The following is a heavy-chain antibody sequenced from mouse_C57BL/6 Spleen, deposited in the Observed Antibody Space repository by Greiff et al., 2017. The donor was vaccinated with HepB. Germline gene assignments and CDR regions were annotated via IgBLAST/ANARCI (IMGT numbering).Heavy chain of an antibody. CDR1: GYTFTSYW. Sequence: QVQLQHPGAELVRPGSSVKLSCKASGYTFTSYWMHWVKQRPIQGLEWIGNIDPSDSETHYNQKFKDKATLTVDKSSSTAYMQLSSLTSEDSAVYYCARRKGYSNYGYFDVWGTGTTVTVSS. V-gene: IGHV1-52*01. J-gene: IGHJ1*03. D-gene: IGHD2-5*01. CDR2: IDPSDSET. CDR3: ARRKGYSNYGYFDV.